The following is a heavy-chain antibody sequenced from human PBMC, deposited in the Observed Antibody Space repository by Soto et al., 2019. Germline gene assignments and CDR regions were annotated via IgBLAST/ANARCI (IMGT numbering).Heavy chain of an antibody. V-gene: IGHV1-18*01. CDR3: AREKAVSGADY. D-gene: IGHD6-19*01. Sequence: QVQLVQSGPEVKKPGASVKVSCKASGYSFTNYGITWVRQAPGQGLEWMGWISPYNGNTNYAQKFQGRVTMTTDTSTSTAYMEVRSLRSDDTAVYYCAREKAVSGADYWGQGTLVSVSS. CDR1: GYSFTNYG. CDR2: ISPYNGNT. J-gene: IGHJ4*02.